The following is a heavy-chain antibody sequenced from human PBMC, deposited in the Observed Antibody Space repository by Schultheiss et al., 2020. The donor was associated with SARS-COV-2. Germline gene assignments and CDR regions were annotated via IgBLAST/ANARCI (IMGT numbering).Heavy chain of an antibody. CDR2: IKSKTDGGTT. D-gene: IGHD1-7*01. CDR1: GFTFSNAW. CDR3: TTDTKSSGTTARYYYYGMDV. J-gene: IGHJ6*02. V-gene: IGHV3-15*07. Sequence: GGSLRLSCAASGFTFSNAWMNWVRQAPGKGLEWVGRIKSKTDGGTTDYAAPVKGRFTISRDDSKNTLYLQMNSLKTEDTAVYYCTTDTKSSGTTARYYYYGMDVWGQGTTVTVSS.